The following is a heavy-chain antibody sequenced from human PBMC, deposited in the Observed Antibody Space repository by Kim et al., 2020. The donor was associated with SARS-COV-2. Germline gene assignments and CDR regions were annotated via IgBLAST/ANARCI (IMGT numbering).Heavy chain of an antibody. Sequence: SETLSLTCTVSGGSISSYYWSWIRQPPGKGLEWIGYIYYSGSANYNPSLKSRVTISVDTSKNQFSLKLSSVTAADTAVYYCARTYTHVDYWGQGILVAVSS. J-gene: IGHJ4*02. CDR2: IYYSGSA. D-gene: IGHD2-15*01. CDR3: ARTYTHVDY. V-gene: IGHV4-59*13. CDR1: GGSISSYY.